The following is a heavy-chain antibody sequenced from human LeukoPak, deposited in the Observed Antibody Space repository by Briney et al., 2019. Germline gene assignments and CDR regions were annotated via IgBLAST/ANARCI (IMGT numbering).Heavy chain of an antibody. CDR2: INPSGGST. CDR3: ARGSNGYNPSDAFDI. J-gene: IGHJ3*02. CDR1: GYTFTSYY. D-gene: IGHD5-24*01. V-gene: IGHV1-46*01. Sequence: ASVKVTRTASGYTFTSYYMHWVRQAPGQGLEWMGIINPSGGSTSYAQKFQGRVTMTRDTSTSTVYMELSSLRSEDTAEYYCARGSNGYNPSDAFDIWGQGTMVTVSS.